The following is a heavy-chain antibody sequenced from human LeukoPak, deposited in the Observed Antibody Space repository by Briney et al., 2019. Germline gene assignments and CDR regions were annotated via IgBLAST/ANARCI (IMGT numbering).Heavy chain of an antibody. CDR3: ARVGSVDLKWFNP. CDR2: INQDGGDK. CDR1: GLRFSSFW. J-gene: IGHJ5*02. D-gene: IGHD3-3*01. V-gene: IGHV3-7*01. Sequence: GGSLRLSCVVSGLRFSSFWMSWVRQAPGEGLEWVANINQDGGDKYYVDSVKGRFNISRDNAKDSLHLQMDSLRAEDTAVYYCARVGSVDLKWFNPWGQGKMVTVSS.